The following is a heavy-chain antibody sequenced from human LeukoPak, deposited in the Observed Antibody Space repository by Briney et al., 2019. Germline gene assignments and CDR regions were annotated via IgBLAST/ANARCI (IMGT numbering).Heavy chain of an antibody. CDR1: GFIFGAHG. Sequence: QPGGSLRLSCAGSGFIFGAHGMAWVRQAPGKTLEWVSAISGSGLKRYYAESVKGRFTISRDNFNNTFFLQMNNLTADDMATFYCAKGGNYFDSSDNFNWFDSWGQGTPVTVSS. J-gene: IGHJ5*01. CDR3: AKGGNYFDSSDNFNWFDS. CDR2: ISGSGLKR. D-gene: IGHD3-22*01. V-gene: IGHV3-23*01.